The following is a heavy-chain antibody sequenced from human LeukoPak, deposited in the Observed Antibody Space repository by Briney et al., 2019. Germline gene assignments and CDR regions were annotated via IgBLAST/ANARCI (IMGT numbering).Heavy chain of an antibody. D-gene: IGHD2-2*01. Sequence: RASVKVSCKASGGTFSIYAISWVRQAPGQGLEWMGGIISLYGTTNYAQKFQDRVTITADESTTTAYMELSSLRSEDTAVYYCARGVPAASESVWFDPWGQGTLVTVSS. CDR2: IISLYGTT. CDR1: GGTFSIYA. V-gene: IGHV1-69*13. CDR3: ARGVPAASESVWFDP. J-gene: IGHJ5*02.